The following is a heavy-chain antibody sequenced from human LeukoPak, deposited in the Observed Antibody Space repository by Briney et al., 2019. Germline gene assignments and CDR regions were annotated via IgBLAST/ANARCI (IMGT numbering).Heavy chain of an antibody. D-gene: IGHD3-22*01. J-gene: IGHJ6*03. V-gene: IGHV4-38-2*01. CDR1: GYSINSDYY. CDR2: IYHSGST. Sequence: PSETLSLTCAVSGYSINSDYYWGWIRQSPDKGLEWIGIIYHSGSTYYNPSLKSRFTISVDTSKNQFSLKVTSVTAADTAVYYCARFYYHDTTGYPYYYMDVWGKGTTVTVSS. CDR3: ARFYYHDTTGYPYYYMDV.